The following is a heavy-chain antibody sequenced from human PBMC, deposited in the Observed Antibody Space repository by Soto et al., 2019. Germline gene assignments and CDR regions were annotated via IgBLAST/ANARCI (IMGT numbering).Heavy chain of an antibody. D-gene: IGHD1-26*01. CDR3: ARVRGSYLDYYYYGMDV. V-gene: IGHV1-18*01. Sequence: ASVKVSCKASGYTFTSYGISWVRQAPGQGLEWMGWISPYNGNTNYAQKLQGRVTMTTDTSTSTAYMELRSLRSDDTAVYYCARVRGSYLDYYYYGMDVWGQGTTVTVSS. CDR2: ISPYNGNT. J-gene: IGHJ6*02. CDR1: GYTFTSYG.